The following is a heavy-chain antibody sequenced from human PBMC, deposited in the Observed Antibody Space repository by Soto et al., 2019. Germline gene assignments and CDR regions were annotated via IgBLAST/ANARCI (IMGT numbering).Heavy chain of an antibody. J-gene: IGHJ6*02. V-gene: IGHV3-30*18. Sequence: QVQLVESGGGVVQPGRSLRLSCAASGSTFSSYGMHWVRQAPGKGLEWVAVISYDGSNKYYADSVKGRFTISRDNSKNTLYQQMNSLRAEDTAVYYCAKMSWYYYGMDVWGQGTTVTVSS. CDR2: ISYDGSNK. CDR1: GSTFSSYG. CDR3: AKMSWYYYGMDV.